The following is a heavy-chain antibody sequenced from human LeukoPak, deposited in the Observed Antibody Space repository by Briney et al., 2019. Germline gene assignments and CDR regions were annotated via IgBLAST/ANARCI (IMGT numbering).Heavy chain of an antibody. CDR3: ARASGPRITMVRGVIPTPSFDY. J-gene: IGHJ4*02. CDR2: ISGSGGST. Sequence: GGSLRLSCAASGFTFSSYAMSWVRQAPGKGLEWVSAISGSGGSTYYADSVKGRFTISRDNSKNTLYLQMNSLRAEDTAVYYCARASGPRITMVRGVIPTPSFDYWGQGTLVTVSS. D-gene: IGHD3-10*01. V-gene: IGHV3-23*01. CDR1: GFTFSSYA.